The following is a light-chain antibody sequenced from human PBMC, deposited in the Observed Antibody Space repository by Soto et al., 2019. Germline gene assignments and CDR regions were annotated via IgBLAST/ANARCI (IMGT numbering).Light chain of an antibody. CDR1: QSVGNN. V-gene: IGKV3-11*01. Sequence: EIVLTQSPATLSLSPGERATLSCRASQSVGNNLAWYQQKPGQAPRLLIYDASSRATGIPDRFSGGGSGTDFTLTISSLQPEDFATYYCQQANTFPLTFGGGTRLEIK. CDR2: DAS. J-gene: IGKJ5*01. CDR3: QQANTFPLT.